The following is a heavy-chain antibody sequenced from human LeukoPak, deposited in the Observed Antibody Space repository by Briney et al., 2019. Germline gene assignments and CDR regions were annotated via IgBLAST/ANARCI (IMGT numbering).Heavy chain of an antibody. Sequence: PSQTLSLTCTVYGGSISSGGYYWSWIRQHPGKGLEWIGYIYYSGSTYYTPPLKSRVTISVDTSKNQFTLQLSSVTAADTAVYYCARGASSSWNLDYWGQGTLITVSS. D-gene: IGHD6-13*01. CDR1: GGSISSGGYY. J-gene: IGHJ4*02. CDR2: IYYSGST. CDR3: ARGASSSWNLDY. V-gene: IGHV4-31*03.